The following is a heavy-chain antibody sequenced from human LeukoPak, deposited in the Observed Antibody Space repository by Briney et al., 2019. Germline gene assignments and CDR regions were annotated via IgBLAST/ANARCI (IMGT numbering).Heavy chain of an antibody. J-gene: IGHJ4*02. CDR2: ISSNGGST. CDR3: ARSWIAYYYDSSGYYDY. V-gene: IGHV3-64*01. D-gene: IGHD3-22*01. Sequence: PGGSLRLSCAASGFTFSSYAMHWVRQAPGKGLEYVSAISSNGGSTYYANSVKGRFTISRDNSKNTLYLQMGSLRAEDMAVYYCARSWIAYYYDSSGYYDYWGQGTLVTVSS. CDR1: GFTFSSYA.